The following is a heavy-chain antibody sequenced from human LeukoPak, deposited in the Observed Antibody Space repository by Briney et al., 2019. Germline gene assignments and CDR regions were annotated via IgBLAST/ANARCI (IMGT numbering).Heavy chain of an antibody. CDR2: IYYSGST. CDR1: GGSISSSSYC. D-gene: IGHD5-12*01. Sequence: SETLSLTCTVSGGSISSSSYCWGWIRQPPGKGLEWIGSIYYSGSTYYNPSLKSRVTISVDTSKNQFSLKLSSVTAADTAVYYCARLARGYDFFGYWGQGTLVTVSS. J-gene: IGHJ4*02. V-gene: IGHV4-39*01. CDR3: ARLARGYDFFGY.